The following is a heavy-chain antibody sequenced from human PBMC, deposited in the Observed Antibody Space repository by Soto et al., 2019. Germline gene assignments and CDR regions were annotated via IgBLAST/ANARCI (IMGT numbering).Heavy chain of an antibody. Sequence: ASVKVSCKASGGTFSSYTISWVRQAPGQGLEWMGWINPNNGNTKYAQNFQGRVTMTTDTSTSTAYVELRSLRSDDTAMYYCARSSISGIFYYYYWGQGTLVTVSS. CDR1: GGTFSSYT. J-gene: IGHJ4*02. CDR2: INPNNGNT. D-gene: IGHD3-10*01. CDR3: ARSSISGIFYYYY. V-gene: IGHV1-18*01.